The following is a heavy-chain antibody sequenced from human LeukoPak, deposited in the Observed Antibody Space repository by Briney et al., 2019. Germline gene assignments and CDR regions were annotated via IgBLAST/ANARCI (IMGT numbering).Heavy chain of an antibody. V-gene: IGHV4-59*08. D-gene: IGHD1-1*01. J-gene: IGHJ4*02. CDR2: IYYSGGT. CDR1: GGSLSSYY. Sequence: SETLSLTCTVSGGSLSSYYWSWIRQPPGKGLEWIGYIYYSGGTDYNPSLKSRVTISVDTPKKQFSLKLSSVTAADTAVYYCARHHGYGVLFDYWGQGILVTVSS. CDR3: ARHHGYGVLFDY.